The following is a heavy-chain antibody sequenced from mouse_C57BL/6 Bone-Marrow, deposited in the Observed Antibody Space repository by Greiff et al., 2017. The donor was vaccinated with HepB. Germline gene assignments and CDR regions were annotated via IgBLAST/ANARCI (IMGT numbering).Heavy chain of an antibody. Sequence: EVKLQESGPGLVKPSQSLSLTCSVTGYSITSGYYWNWIRQFPGNKLEWMGYISYDGSNNYNPSLKNRISITRDTSKNQFFLKLNSVTTEDTATYYCARGPITTVVASWGQGTLVTVSA. V-gene: IGHV3-6*01. CDR2: ISYDGSN. D-gene: IGHD1-1*01. CDR3: ARGPITTVVAS. CDR1: GYSITSGYY. J-gene: IGHJ3*01.